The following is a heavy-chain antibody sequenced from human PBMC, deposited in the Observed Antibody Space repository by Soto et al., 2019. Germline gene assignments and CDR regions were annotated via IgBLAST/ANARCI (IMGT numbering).Heavy chain of an antibody. V-gene: IGHV4-61*08. CDR2: FYFSGST. CDR1: GGSISSGGYY. CDR3: ARGGSGDDWEPLDY. D-gene: IGHD5-12*01. Sequence: TETLSLTCTVSGGSISSGGYYWSWIRQHPGKGLEWIGCFYFSGSTKYNPSLKSRVTTSIDTSKNQFSLKLTSVTAADTAVYYCARGGSGDDWEPLDYWGRGAQVTVSS. J-gene: IGHJ4*02.